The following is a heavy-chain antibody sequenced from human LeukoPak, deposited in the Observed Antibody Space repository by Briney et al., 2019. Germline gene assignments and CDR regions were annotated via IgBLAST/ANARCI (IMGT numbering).Heavy chain of an antibody. Sequence: ASVEVSCKASGYTFTGYYMHWVRQAPGQGLEWMGWINPNSGGTNYAQKFQGWVTMTRDTSISTAYMELSRLRSDDTAVYYCARGPPYYYDSSGTNFDYWGQGTLVTVSS. D-gene: IGHD3-22*01. J-gene: IGHJ4*02. CDR3: ARGPPYYYDSSGTNFDY. CDR1: GYTFTGYY. V-gene: IGHV1-2*04. CDR2: INPNSGGT.